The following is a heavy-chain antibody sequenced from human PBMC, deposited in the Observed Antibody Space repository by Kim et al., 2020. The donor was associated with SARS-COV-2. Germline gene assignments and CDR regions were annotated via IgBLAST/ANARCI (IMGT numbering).Heavy chain of an antibody. Sequence: GGSLRLSCVASGFTFSSYDMHWVRQAPGKGLEWVAVMWYDGSREHYADSMKGRFTISRDNSKNTPYLQMNSLGGEDTAVYYCATGKPQLSFDFWGQGSPVTVSS. CDR3: ATGKPQLSFDF. CDR2: MWYDGSRE. D-gene: IGHD6-19*01. J-gene: IGHJ4*02. V-gene: IGHV3-30*02. CDR1: GFTFSSYD.